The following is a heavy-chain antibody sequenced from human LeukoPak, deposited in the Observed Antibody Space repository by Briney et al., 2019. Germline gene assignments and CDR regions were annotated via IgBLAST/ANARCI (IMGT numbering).Heavy chain of an antibody. D-gene: IGHD3-10*01. V-gene: IGHV1-69*13. Sequence: GASVKVSCKASGGTFSSYAISWVRQAPGQGLEWMGGIIPIFGTANYAQKFQGRVTITADESTSTAYMELSSLRSEDTAVYYCARGRDYYGSGSGYFDYWGQGTLVTVSS. J-gene: IGHJ4*02. CDR1: GGTFSSYA. CDR3: ARGRDYYGSGSGYFDY. CDR2: IIPIFGTA.